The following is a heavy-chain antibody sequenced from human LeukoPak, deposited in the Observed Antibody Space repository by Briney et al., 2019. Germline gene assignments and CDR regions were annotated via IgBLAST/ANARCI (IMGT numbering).Heavy chain of an antibody. V-gene: IGHV3-64*01. Sequence: GRSLRLSCAASGFTFDDYAMHWVRQAPGKGLDYVSAVSDNGGSTYYANSVKGRFTISRDNSKNTLYLQMGSLRPEDMAVYYCARGPQGYSSSAYYFDYWGQGALVTVSS. J-gene: IGHJ4*02. CDR3: ARGPQGYSSSAYYFDY. CDR1: GFTFDDYA. D-gene: IGHD6-13*01. CDR2: VSDNGGST.